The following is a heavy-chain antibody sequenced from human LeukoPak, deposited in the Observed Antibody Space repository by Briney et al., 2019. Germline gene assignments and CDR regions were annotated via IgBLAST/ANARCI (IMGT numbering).Heavy chain of an antibody. J-gene: IGHJ4*02. D-gene: IGHD6-19*01. CDR3: ARHGWYYFDY. CDR2: IHYSGST. V-gene: IGHV4-59*08. CDR1: GLSISSYY. Sequence: SETLSLTCTVSGLSISSYYWNWIRQPPGKGLEWIGYIHYSGSTNYNPSHKSRVTISIDTSKNQFSLKLSSVTAADTAVYYCARHGWYYFDYWGQGALVTVSS.